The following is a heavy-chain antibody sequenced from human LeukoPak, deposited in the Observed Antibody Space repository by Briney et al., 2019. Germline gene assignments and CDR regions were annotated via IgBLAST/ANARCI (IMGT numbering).Heavy chain of an antibody. D-gene: IGHD2-21*01. J-gene: IGHJ4*02. CDR2: IYHSGST. CDR1: GGSIISDGYS. V-gene: IGHV4-30-2*01. CDR3: ARACGGNCYFDY. Sequence: PSETLSPTCAVSGGSIISDGYSWNWIRQPPGKGLEWIGYIYHSGSTYYNPSLKSRVTISVDRSKNQFSLNLSSVTAADTAVYYCARACGGNCYFDYWGQGTLITVSS.